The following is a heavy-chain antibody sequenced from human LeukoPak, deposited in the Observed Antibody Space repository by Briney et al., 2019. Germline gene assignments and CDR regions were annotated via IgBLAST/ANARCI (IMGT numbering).Heavy chain of an antibody. CDR3: AKSGGGRGMDP. V-gene: IGHV3-30-3*02. D-gene: IGHD1-26*01. CDR2: ISYDGSNK. CDR1: GFTFSSYA. Sequence: GGSLRLSCAASGFTFSSYAMHWVRQAPGKGLEWVAVISYDGSNKYYADSVKGRFTVSRDDSKNTLYLQMNSLRAEDTALYYCAKSGGGRGMDPWGQGTLVTVSS. J-gene: IGHJ5*02.